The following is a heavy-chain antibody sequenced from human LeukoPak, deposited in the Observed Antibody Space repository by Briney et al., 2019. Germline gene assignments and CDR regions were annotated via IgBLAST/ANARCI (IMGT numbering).Heavy chain of an antibody. J-gene: IGHJ4*02. Sequence: SETLSLTCSVSGGSISRSDYYWSWIRQPPGKGLEWIGNIYYSGSTYYNSSLKSRVTISVDTSKNQFSLKLSSVTAADTAVYYCARALGYCSSTSCYGGDFDYWGQGTLVTVSS. CDR2: IYYSGST. CDR3: ARALGYCSSTSCYGGDFDY. CDR1: GGSISRSDYY. V-gene: IGHV4-30-4*01. D-gene: IGHD2-2*01.